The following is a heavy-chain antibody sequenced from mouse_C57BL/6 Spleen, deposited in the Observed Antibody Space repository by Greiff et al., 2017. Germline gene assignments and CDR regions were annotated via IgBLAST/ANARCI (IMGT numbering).Heavy chain of an antibody. J-gene: IGHJ2*01. CDR1: GYTFTDYY. CDR2: IYPGSGNT. Sequence: VMLVESGAELVRPGASVKLSCKASGYTFTDYYINWVKQRPGQGLEWIARIYPGSGNTYYNEKFKGKATLTAEKSSSTAYMQLSSLTSEDSAVYFCARGGYNYFDYWGQGTTLTVSS. V-gene: IGHV1-76*01. CDR3: ARGGYNYFDY. D-gene: IGHD3-1*01.